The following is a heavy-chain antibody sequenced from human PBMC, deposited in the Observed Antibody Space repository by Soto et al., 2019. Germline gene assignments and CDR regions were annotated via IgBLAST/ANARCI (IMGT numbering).Heavy chain of an antibody. CDR1: GYTFTSYG. V-gene: IGHV1-18*04. CDR2: ISAYNGNT. Sequence: QVQLVQSGAEVKKPGASVKVSCKASGYTFTSYGISWVRQAPGQGLEWMGWISAYNGNTNYAQKLQGRVTMTTDTSKSTASMELRSLRSDDTAVYYCEAPTGTTSRKNYYYGMDVWGQGTTVTVSS. CDR3: EAPTGTTSRKNYYYGMDV. J-gene: IGHJ6*02. D-gene: IGHD1-7*01.